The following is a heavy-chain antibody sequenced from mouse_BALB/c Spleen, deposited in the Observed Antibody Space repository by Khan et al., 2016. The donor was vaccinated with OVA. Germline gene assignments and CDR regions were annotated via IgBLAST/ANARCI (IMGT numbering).Heavy chain of an antibody. CDR3: ARDYYVNFDY. D-gene: IGHD1-1*01. CDR2: ISRGSSTI. J-gene: IGHJ2*01. V-gene: IGHV5-17*02. CDR1: GFTFSNFG. Sequence: EVELVESGGGLVQPGGSRKLSCAASGFTFSNFGLHWVRQAPEQGLEWVAFISRGSSTIYYADTVKGRFTISRDTPKNTLFLQMTSLRSEDTAMYYCARDYYVNFDYWGQGTTLTVSS.